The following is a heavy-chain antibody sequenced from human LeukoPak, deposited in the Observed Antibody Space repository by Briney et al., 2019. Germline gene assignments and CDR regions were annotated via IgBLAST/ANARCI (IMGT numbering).Heavy chain of an antibody. CDR3: ARDRGYYGSGSYYHFDY. Sequence: SETLSLTCTVSGGSISSYCWTWIRQPPGKGLQWIGYVYYSGSTNYNPSLKSRVTISVDASKNQFSLKLSSVTAADTAVYYCARDRGYYGSGSYYHFDYWGQGTLVTVSS. CDR1: GGSISSYC. CDR2: VYYSGST. D-gene: IGHD3-10*01. V-gene: IGHV4-59*01. J-gene: IGHJ4*02.